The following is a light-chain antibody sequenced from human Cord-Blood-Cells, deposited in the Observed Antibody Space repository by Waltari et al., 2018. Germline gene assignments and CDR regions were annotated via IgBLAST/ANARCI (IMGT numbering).Light chain of an antibody. CDR1: SSDVGSYNL. CDR2: EGS. V-gene: IGLV2-23*01. CDR3: CSYAGSSTFV. Sequence: QSALTQPASVSGSPGQSITISCTGTSSDVGSYNLVSWYQQHPGKAPKLMIYEGSKRPSGVSYRFSGSESGNTASLTISGLQAEDEADYYCCSYAGSSTFVFGTGTKVTVL. J-gene: IGLJ1*01.